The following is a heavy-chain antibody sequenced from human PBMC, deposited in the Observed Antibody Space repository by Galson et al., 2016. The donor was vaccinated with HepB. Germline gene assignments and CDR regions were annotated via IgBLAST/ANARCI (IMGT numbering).Heavy chain of an antibody. J-gene: IGHJ4*02. CDR3: ARDAFYDTSGLVWHFDY. D-gene: IGHD3-22*01. Sequence: SLRLSCAGSGFIFSTYAMSWVRQAPGKGLEWVSAIRGSGNGIDYADSVKGRFTISRDNSKNTLYLQMSSLRAEDTAVYYCARDAFYDTSGLVWHFDYWGQGTLVTVSS. CDR1: GFIFSTYA. V-gene: IGHV3-23*01. CDR2: IRGSGNGI.